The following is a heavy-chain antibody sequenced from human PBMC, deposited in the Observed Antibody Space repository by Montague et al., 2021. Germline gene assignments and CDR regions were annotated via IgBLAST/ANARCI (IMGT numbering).Heavy chain of an antibody. V-gene: IGHV4-59*01. D-gene: IGHD6-19*01. CDR1: GGSISSYY. Sequence: SETLSLTCSVSGGSISSYYWSWIRQPPGKGLEWIGDISDIGNTIYNPSLKSRVTISVDTSKNQFSLRLHSVTTADTAVYYCARDFGRDISGWYWGIYWGQGTLVSVSS. CDR3: ARDFGRDISGWYWGIY. J-gene: IGHJ4*02. CDR2: ISDIGNT.